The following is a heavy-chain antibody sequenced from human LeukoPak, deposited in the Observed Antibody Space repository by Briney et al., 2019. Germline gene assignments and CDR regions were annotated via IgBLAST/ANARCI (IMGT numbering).Heavy chain of an antibody. J-gene: IGHJ5*02. CDR2: ISGSGGST. D-gene: IGHD3-3*01. V-gene: IGHV3-23*01. CDR3: AKDSPPSYDFWSGYYLGLPTNWFDP. CDR1: GFTFSSYA. Sequence: PGGSLRLSCAASGFTFSSYAMSWVRQAPGKGLEWVPAISGSGGSTYYADSVKGRFTISRDNSKNTLYLQMNSLRAEDTAVYYCAKDSPPSYDFWSGYYLGLPTNWFDPWGQGTLVTVSS.